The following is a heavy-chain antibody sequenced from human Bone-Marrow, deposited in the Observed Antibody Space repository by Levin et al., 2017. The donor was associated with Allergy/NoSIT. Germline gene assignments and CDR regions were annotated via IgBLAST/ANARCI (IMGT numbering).Heavy chain of an antibody. D-gene: IGHD5-18*01. J-gene: IGHJ3*02. V-gene: IGHV3-21*01. CDR1: GFSFNNYS. CDR2: ISSRSSHI. CDR3: ARAKQGYIYDPFDM. Sequence: GGSLRLSCAASGFSFNNYSMNWVRQAPGKGLEWVSSISSRSSHIYYVDSVEGRFTISRDNAKSSLFLQMNSLRAENTAVYYCARAKQGYIYDPFDMWGQGTLVTVSS.